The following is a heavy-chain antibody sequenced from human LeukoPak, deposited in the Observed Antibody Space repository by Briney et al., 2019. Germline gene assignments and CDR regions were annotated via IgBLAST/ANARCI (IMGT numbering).Heavy chain of an antibody. CDR1: GFTFDDYA. V-gene: IGHV3-9*01. D-gene: IGHD6-13*01. CDR3: AKDRVSAAAGTFDY. CDR2: ISWNSGSI. J-gene: IGHJ4*02. Sequence: PGGSLRLSCAASGFTFDDYAMHWVRHAPGKGLEWVSGISWNSGSIGYADSVKGRFTISRDNAKNSLYLQMNSLRAEDTALYYCAKDRVSAAAGTFDYWGQGTLVTVSS.